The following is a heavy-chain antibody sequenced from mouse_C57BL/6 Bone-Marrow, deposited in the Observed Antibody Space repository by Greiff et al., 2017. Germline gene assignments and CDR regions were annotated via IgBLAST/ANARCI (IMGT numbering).Heavy chain of an antibody. J-gene: IGHJ2*01. V-gene: IGHV1-72*01. D-gene: IGHD3-2*02. CDR1: GYTFTSYW. CDR3: ARGGTAQAYFDY. CDR2: IDPNSGGT. Sequence: YLLNPFSSVKLSCKASGYTFTSYWMHWVKQRPGRGLEWIGRIDPNSGGTKYNEKFKSKATLTVDKPSSTAYMQLSSLTSEDSAVYYCARGGTAQAYFDYWGQGTTLTVSS.